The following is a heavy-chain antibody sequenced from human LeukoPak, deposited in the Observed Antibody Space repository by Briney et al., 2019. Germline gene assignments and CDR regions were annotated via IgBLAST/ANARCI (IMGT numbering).Heavy chain of an antibody. CDR1: GFTFNGYS. J-gene: IGHJ4*02. CDR2: ISTSSSYI. V-gene: IGHV3-21*01. Sequence: TGGSLRLSCTASGFTFNGYSMNWVRQAPGKGLEWVSSISTSSSYIYYADSAKGRFTISRNTPENSLYLQMNSLRAEDTAVYYCARNRGDPSYFDYWGQGTLVTVSS. D-gene: IGHD4-17*01. CDR3: ARNRGDPSYFDY.